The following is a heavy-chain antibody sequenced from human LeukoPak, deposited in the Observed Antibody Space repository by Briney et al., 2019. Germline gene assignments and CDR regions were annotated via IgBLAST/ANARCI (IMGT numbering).Heavy chain of an antibody. D-gene: IGHD3-10*01. Sequence: GRSLRPSCAASGFTFSSYAMHWVRQAPGKGLEYVSAISSNGGSTYYANSVKGRFTISRDNSKNTLYLQMGSLRAEDMAVYYCARPYYYGSGSYLYWGQGTLVTVSS. CDR1: GFTFSSYA. CDR3: ARPYYYGSGSYLY. V-gene: IGHV3-64*01. CDR2: ISSNGGST. J-gene: IGHJ4*02.